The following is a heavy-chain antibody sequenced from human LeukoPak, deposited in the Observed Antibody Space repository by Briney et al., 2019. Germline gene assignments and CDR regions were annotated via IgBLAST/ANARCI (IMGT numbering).Heavy chain of an antibody. CDR1: GDAISTYY. D-gene: IGHD5-18*01. CDR2: ISSGNT. J-gene: IGHJ5*02. CDR3: ARDKAHTYGRYFDP. V-gene: IGHV4-4*08. Sequence: SETLSLTCTVSGDAISTYYSKWIRHTPGEGLEWIGYISSGNTDYNPSLKSRVTISLDTSKNQCSLQLTSVTAADTAVYYCARDKAHTYGRYFDPWSQGTLVAVPS.